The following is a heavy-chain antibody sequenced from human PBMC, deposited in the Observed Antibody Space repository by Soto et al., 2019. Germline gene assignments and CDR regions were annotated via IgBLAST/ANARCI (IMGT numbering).Heavy chain of an antibody. D-gene: IGHD3-16*01. Sequence: SVKVSCKASGGTVSSYAISWVRQAPGQGLEWMGGIIPVFGTVNYAQKLQGRVTITADESTSTAYMELSSLRSEDTAVYYCARGFFRGGICLKFTYLGRDVWGQGPTVTVP. J-gene: IGHJ6*02. CDR1: GGTVSSYA. CDR2: IIPVFGTV. V-gene: IGHV1-69*13. CDR3: ARGFFRGGICLKFTYLGRDV.